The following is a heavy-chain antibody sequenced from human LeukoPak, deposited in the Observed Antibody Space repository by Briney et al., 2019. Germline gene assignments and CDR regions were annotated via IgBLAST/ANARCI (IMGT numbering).Heavy chain of an antibody. Sequence: PGRSLRLSCAASGFTFDDYAMHWVRQAPGKGLEWVSGISWNSGSIGYADSVKGRFTISRDNAKNSLYLQMNSLRAEDTALYYCAKDRSMIAAAGSGLIDYWGQGTLVTVSS. D-gene: IGHD6-13*01. CDR2: ISWNSGSI. CDR3: AKDRSMIAAAGSGLIDY. CDR1: GFTFDDYA. J-gene: IGHJ4*02. V-gene: IGHV3-9*01.